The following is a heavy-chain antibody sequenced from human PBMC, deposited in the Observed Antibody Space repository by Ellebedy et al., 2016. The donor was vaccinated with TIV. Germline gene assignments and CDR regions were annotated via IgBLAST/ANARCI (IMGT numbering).Heavy chain of an antibody. CDR1: GFTFSSYW. J-gene: IGHJ4*02. Sequence: HTGGSLRLXXAASGFTFSSYWMHWVRQAPGKGLMWVSRINSDGSSTSYADSVKGRFTISRDNAKNTLYLQMNSLRAEDTAVYYCATGRLVLDYWGQGTLVTVSS. CDR3: ATGRLVLDY. D-gene: IGHD6-6*01. V-gene: IGHV3-74*01. CDR2: INSDGSST.